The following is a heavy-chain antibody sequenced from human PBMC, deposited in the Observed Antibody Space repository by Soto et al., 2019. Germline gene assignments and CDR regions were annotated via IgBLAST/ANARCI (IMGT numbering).Heavy chain of an antibody. D-gene: IGHD3-10*01. J-gene: IGHJ4*02. Sequence: EVQLVESGGALVKPGGSLKLSCETSGFPFGIYTMNWVRQAPGKGLEWVSSISSSGTYIDYADSVERRFAISRDDAKNSVFLEMTSLRVDDTAVYYCAREGNYHEFWGQGTLVTVSS. CDR1: GFPFGIYT. CDR3: AREGNYHEF. CDR2: ISSSGTYI. V-gene: IGHV3-21*01.